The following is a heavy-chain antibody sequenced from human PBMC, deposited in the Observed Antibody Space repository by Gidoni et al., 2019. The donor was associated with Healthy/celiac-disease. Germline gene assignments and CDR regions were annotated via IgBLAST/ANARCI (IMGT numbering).Heavy chain of an antibody. Sequence: QVQLVESGGGVVQPGRSLRLSCSASGLTFSSYGMHWVRQAPGKGLEWVAVIWYDGSNKYYADSVKGRFTISRDNSKNTLYLQMNSLRAEDTAVYYCARDGVCSSTSCYSNYYYYGMDVWGQGTTVTVSS. J-gene: IGHJ6*02. V-gene: IGHV3-33*01. D-gene: IGHD2-2*01. CDR2: IWYDGSNK. CDR1: GLTFSSYG. CDR3: ARDGVCSSTSCYSNYYYYGMDV.